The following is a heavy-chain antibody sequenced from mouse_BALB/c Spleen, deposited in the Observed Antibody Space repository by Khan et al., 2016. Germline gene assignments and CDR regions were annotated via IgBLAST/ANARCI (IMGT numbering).Heavy chain of an antibody. D-gene: IGHD1-1*01. CDR3: AKYGSAAMDY. CDR2: ISYSGST. V-gene: IGHV3-8*02. Sequence: EVQLQESGPSLVKPSQTLSLTCSVTVDSITNNYWNWIRKFPGNKLEYMGYISYSGSTYYNPSLKSRISITRDTSKNQYYLQLNSVTTEDTATYYVAKYGSAAMDYWGQGTAVTVSS. CDR1: VDSITNNY. J-gene: IGHJ4*01.